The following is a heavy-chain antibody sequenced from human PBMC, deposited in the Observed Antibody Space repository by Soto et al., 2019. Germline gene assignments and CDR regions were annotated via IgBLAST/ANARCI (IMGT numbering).Heavy chain of an antibody. CDR3: APHVGSNYIDF. D-gene: IGHD1-26*01. V-gene: IGHV5-51*01. CDR1: GYNFSNYW. CDR2: IYPGDSDT. Sequence: VESLKISCQGSGYNFSNYWIAWVRQMPGKGLEWMGFIYPGDSDTRYNPSFQGQVTIAADKSVNTAYLQWSSLKASDTAKYYCAPHVGSNYIDFWGQGPMVTVS. J-gene: IGHJ4*02.